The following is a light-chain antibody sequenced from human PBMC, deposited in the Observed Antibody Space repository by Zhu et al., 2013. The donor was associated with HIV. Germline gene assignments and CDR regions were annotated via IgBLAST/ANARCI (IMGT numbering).Light chain of an antibody. V-gene: IGKV4-1*01. J-gene: IGKJ2*01. CDR3: QQFYSTPQT. CDR2: WAS. CDR1: QSVLFNSDNKNY. Sequence: DTVMTQSPDSLAVSLGERATINCKSSQSVLFNSDNKNYLAWYQQKSGQPPKLLIYWASIRESGVPDRFVGSGSVTDFSLTVSSLQAEDVAVYYCQQFYSTPQTFGQGTNVEIK.